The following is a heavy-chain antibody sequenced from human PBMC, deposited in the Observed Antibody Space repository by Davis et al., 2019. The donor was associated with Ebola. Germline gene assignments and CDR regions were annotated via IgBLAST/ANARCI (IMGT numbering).Heavy chain of an antibody. CDR1: GFTFSSYA. J-gene: IGHJ4*02. CDR2: IGGSGGST. Sequence: GESLKISCAASGFTFSSYAMSWVRQAPGKGLEWVSAIGGSGGSTYYADSMRGRFSISRDNSKNTLYLHMSSLRAEDTAIYYCARGAPDYYGSGSPIDYWGQGTLVTVSS. D-gene: IGHD3-10*01. CDR3: ARGAPDYYGSGSPIDY. V-gene: IGHV3-23*01.